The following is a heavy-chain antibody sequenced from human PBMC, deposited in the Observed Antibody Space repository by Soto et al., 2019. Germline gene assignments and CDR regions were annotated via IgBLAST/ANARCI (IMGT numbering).Heavy chain of an antibody. CDR3: AREIVLGTDNWFDP. Sequence: QVQLQESGPGLVKPSETLSLTCTVSGGSFTTYYWNWIRQPAGKRLEWIGRLYTSCNTKYNPCLKTRLHLLPDTSKGKSSLKPSSVTAADTAIYYCAREIVLGTDNWFDPWGQGILVTVSS. CDR2: LYTSCNT. J-gene: IGHJ5*02. D-gene: IGHD1-26*01. V-gene: IGHV4-4*07. CDR1: GGSFTTYY.